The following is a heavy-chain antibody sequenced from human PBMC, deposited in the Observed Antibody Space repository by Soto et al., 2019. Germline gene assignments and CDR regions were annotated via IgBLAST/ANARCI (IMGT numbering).Heavy chain of an antibody. CDR3: AKVPGYDFWSGYSHGMDV. V-gene: IGHV3-23*01. J-gene: IGHJ6*02. CDR2: ICGSGGST. D-gene: IGHD3-3*01. Sequence: LRLSCAASGFTFSSYAMSWVRQAPGKGLEWVSAICGSGGSTYYADSVKGRFTISRDNSKNTLYLQMNSLRAEDTAVYYCAKVPGYDFWSGYSHGMDVWGQGSTVTVSS. CDR1: GFTFSSYA.